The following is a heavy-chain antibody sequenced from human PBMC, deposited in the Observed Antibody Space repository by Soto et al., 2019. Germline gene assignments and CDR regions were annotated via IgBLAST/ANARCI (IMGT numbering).Heavy chain of an antibody. CDR3: ARPTYNSGSPFDY. Sequence: SETLSLTCTVSGGSISSYYWSWIRQPPGKGLEWIGYIYYSGSTNYNPSLKSRVTISVDTSKNQFSLKLSSVTASDTAVYYCARPTYNSGSPFDYWGQGTLVTVS. D-gene: IGHD1-20*01. V-gene: IGHV4-59*01. CDR2: IYYSGST. CDR1: GGSISSYY. J-gene: IGHJ4*02.